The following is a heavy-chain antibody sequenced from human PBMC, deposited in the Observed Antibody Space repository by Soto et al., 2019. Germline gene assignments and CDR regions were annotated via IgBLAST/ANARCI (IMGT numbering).Heavy chain of an antibody. CDR3: ARERIVVVPAAPVGYYYYTDV. V-gene: IGHV3-11*01. CDR1: GFTFSDYY. D-gene: IGHD2-2*01. Sequence: GGSLRLSCAASGFTFSDYYMSWIRQAPGKGLEWVSYISSSGSTIYYADSVKGRFTISRDNAKNSLYLQMNSLRAEDTAVYYCARERIVVVPAAPVGYYYYTDVWGKGTTVTVSS. J-gene: IGHJ6*03. CDR2: ISSSGSTI.